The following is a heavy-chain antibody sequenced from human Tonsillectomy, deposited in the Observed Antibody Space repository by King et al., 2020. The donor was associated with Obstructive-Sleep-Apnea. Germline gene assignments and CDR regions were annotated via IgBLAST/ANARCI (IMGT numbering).Heavy chain of an antibody. V-gene: IGHV3-30*04. Sequence: VQLVESGGGVVQPGTSLRLSCAASGFTFSSYAMHWVRQALGKGLECVSVISYDGSNKNYADSVKGRFTIPRDNSKNSLFLQMNSLRADDTAIYYCARNLHYYGSGSYPNIDYWGQGTLVTVSS. CDR1: GFTFSSYA. CDR2: ISYDGSNK. CDR3: ARNLHYYGSGSYPNIDY. J-gene: IGHJ4*02. D-gene: IGHD3-10*01.